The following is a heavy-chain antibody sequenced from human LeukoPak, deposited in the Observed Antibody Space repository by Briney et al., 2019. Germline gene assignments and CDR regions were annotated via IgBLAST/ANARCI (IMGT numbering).Heavy chain of an antibody. CDR3: ARDTLAYPGNFDC. CDR2: INTNTGNP. J-gene: IGHJ4*02. Sequence: GASVKVSCKASGYTFTGYYMHWVRQAPGQGLEWMGWINTNTGNPTYAQGFTGRFVFSVDTSVSTAYLEISSLKADDTAMYYCARDTLAYPGNFDCWGQGTLVTVSS. CDR1: GYTFTGYY. D-gene: IGHD1-14*01. V-gene: IGHV7-4-1*02.